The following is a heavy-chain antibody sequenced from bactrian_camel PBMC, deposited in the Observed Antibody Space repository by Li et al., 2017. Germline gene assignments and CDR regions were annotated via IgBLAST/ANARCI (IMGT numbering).Heavy chain of an antibody. CDR3: ATGTDFTD. Sequence: VQLVESGGGLVKSGESLRISCAGLGFTGRTFWMSWVRQAPGKGLEWVSTIDNTGTRTHYSNSVKGRFTISRDNAKTAVSLQMNVLKAEDTALYYCATGTDFTDWGQGTQVTVS. CDR1: GFTGRTFW. J-gene: IGHJ6*01. V-gene: IGHV3S1*01. CDR2: IDNTGTRT.